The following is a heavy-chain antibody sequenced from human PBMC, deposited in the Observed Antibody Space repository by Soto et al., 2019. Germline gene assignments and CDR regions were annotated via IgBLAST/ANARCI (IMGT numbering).Heavy chain of an antibody. CDR2: ISAYNGNT. Sequence: ASVKVSCKASGYTFTRYGISWVRQAPGQGLEWMGWISAYNGNTNYAQKLQGRVTMTTDTSTSTAYMELRSLRSDDTAVYYCAREDTAMRLYYYYYGMDVWGQGTTVTVSS. D-gene: IGHD5-18*01. J-gene: IGHJ6*02. CDR3: AREDTAMRLYYYYYGMDV. V-gene: IGHV1-18*04. CDR1: GYTFTRYG.